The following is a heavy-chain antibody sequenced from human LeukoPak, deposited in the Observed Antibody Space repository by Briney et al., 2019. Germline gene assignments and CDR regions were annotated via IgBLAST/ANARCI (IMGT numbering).Heavy chain of an antibody. CDR3: AREGSSSYVYYYYYYMDV. V-gene: IGHV7-4-1*02. Sequence: ASVKVSCKASGYTFTSYAMNWVRQAPGQGLEWMGWINTNTGNPTYAQGFTGRFVFSLDTSVSTAYLQISSLKAEDTAVYYCAREGSSSYVYYYYYYMDVWGKGTTVTVSS. CDR2: INTNTGNP. D-gene: IGHD6-6*01. CDR1: GYTFTSYA. J-gene: IGHJ6*03.